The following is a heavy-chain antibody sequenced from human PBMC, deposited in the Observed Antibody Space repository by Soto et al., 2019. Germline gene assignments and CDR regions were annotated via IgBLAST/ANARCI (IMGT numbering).Heavy chain of an antibody. Sequence: SETLSLTCAVYGGSFSGDYWSWIRQPPGKGLEWIGEINHSGSTNYNPSLKSRVTISVDTSKNQFSLKLSSVTASDTAVYYCARVRTYCSSTSCYRLSWFDPWGQGTLVTVSS. CDR1: GGSFSGDY. V-gene: IGHV4-34*01. CDR2: INHSGST. J-gene: IGHJ5*02. CDR3: ARVRTYCSSTSCYRLSWFDP. D-gene: IGHD2-2*01.